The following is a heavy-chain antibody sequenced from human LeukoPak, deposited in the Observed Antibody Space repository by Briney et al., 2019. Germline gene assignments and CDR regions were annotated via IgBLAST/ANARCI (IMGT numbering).Heavy chain of an antibody. CDR1: GYSFTGYY. D-gene: IGHD6-19*01. CDR3: SSAVAVGRYYFDY. J-gene: IGHJ4*02. V-gene: IGHV1-46*01. CDR2: INPSSGST. Sequence: ASVKVSCKASGYSFTGYYLHWMRQAPGQGLEWMGIINPSSGSTSYAQKFQGRVTMTRDTSTSTVYLELSSLRSEDTAVYYCSSAVAVGRYYFDYWGQGTLVTVSS.